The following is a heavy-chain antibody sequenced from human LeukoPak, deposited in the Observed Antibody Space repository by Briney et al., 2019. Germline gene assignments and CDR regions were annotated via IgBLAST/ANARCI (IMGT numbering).Heavy chain of an antibody. CDR3: ARELISRYSSSWYYFDY. D-gene: IGHD6-13*01. Sequence: PSETLSLTCTGSGGSISSGSYYWSWIRQPAGKGLEWIGRIYTSGSTNYIPSLKSRVTISVDTSKNQFSLKLSSVTAADTAVYYCARELISRYSSSWYYFDYWGQGTLVTVSS. CDR2: IYTSGST. CDR1: GGSISSGSYY. J-gene: IGHJ4*02. V-gene: IGHV4-61*02.